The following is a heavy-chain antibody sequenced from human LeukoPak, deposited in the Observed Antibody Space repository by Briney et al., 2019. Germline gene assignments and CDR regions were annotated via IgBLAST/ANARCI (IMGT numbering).Heavy chain of an antibody. J-gene: IGHJ4*02. D-gene: IGHD5-18*01. CDR3: ARLGYSLQEYYFDY. Sequence: SETLSLTCTVSGYSISSGYYWGWIRQHPGEGLEWIWSIYHSGSTYYNPSLKSRVTISVDTSKNQFSLKMSSVTAADTAVYYCARLGYSLQEYYFDYWGQGTLVTVSS. CDR2: IYHSGST. V-gene: IGHV4-38-2*02. CDR1: GYSISSGYY.